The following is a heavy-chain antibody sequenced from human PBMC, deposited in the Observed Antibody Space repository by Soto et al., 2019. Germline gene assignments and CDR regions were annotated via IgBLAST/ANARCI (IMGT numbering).Heavy chain of an antibody. CDR1: GFTFSHHG. D-gene: IGHD2-21*01. CDR3: AKESDYYSNSKWYFDS. CDR2: VSSDGSIT. J-gene: IGHJ4*02. Sequence: QVQLVESGGGVVQPGRSLRLSCAASGFTFSHHGMHWVRQAPGKGLEWLTVVSSDGSITYDADSVRGRFAISRDNYKNTLYLQMNSLRPEDTAVYYCAKESDYYSNSKWYFDSWGQGILVIVSS. V-gene: IGHV3-30*18.